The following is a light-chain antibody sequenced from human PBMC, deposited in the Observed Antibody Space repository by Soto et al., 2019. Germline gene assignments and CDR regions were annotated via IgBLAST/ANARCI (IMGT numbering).Light chain of an antibody. CDR3: QQRTNWPPT. V-gene: IGKV3-11*01. Sequence: EIVLTQSPATLSLSPGDRATLSCRASQSVSSYLAWYQQKNGQAPRLLIYDASNRATGIPARFSGSGSGTDFTLTISSLEPEDSAVYYCQQRTNWPPTFGGGTKVEIK. CDR1: QSVSSY. CDR2: DAS. J-gene: IGKJ4*01.